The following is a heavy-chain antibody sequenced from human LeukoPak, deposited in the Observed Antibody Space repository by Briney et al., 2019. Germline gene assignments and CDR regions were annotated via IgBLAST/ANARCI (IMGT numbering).Heavy chain of an antibody. CDR1: GFTFSSYW. D-gene: IGHD2-15*01. J-gene: IGHJ4*02. Sequence: GGSLRLSCAASGFTFSSYWMSWVRQAPGKGLEWVANIKQDGSEKYYVDSVEGGFTISRDNAKNSLYLQMNSLRAEDTAVYYCASEARTRCSGGSCYSDYWGQGTLVTVSS. CDR3: ASEARTRCSGGSCYSDY. CDR2: IKQDGSEK. V-gene: IGHV3-7*03.